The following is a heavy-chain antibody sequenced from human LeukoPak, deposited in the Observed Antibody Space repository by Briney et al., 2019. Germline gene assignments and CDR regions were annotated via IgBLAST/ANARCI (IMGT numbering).Heavy chain of an antibody. CDR2: INPNSGGT. Sequence: ASVKVSCKASGYTFTGYYMHWVRQAPGQGLEWMGWINPNSGGTNYAQKFQGRVTMTTDTSTSTAYMELRSLRSDDTAVYYCARDNRDYDFWSGYWDFDYWGQGTLVTVSS. CDR3: ARDNRDYDFWSGYWDFDY. J-gene: IGHJ4*02. V-gene: IGHV1-2*02. CDR1: GYTFTGYY. D-gene: IGHD3-3*01.